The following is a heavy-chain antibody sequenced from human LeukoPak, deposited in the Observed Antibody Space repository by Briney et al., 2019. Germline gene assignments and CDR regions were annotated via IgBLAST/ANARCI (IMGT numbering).Heavy chain of an antibody. J-gene: IGHJ4*02. D-gene: IGHD3-22*01. CDR2: INWNGGST. V-gene: IGHV3-20*04. Sequence: GGSLRLSCAASGFTFDDYGMSGVRQAPGKGLEGVSCINWNGGSTGYADSVKGRFTISRDNAKNSLYLQMNSLRPEDTALNYCARWGYYYDSSGYYHGIDYWGQGTLVTVSS. CDR1: GFTFDDYG. CDR3: ARWGYYYDSSGYYHGIDY.